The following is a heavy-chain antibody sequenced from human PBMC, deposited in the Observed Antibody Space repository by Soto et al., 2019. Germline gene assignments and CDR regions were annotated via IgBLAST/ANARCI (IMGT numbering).Heavy chain of an antibody. V-gene: IGHV3-23*01. CDR1: GFTFSSYA. J-gene: IGHJ6*02. Sequence: EVQLLESGGGLVQPGGSLRLSCAASGFTFSSYAMSWVRQAPGKGLEWVSAISGSGGSTYYADSVKGRFTISRDNSKNTLYLHMNSLRAEDTAVYYCAKDRAVRSGWGYYYYGMDVWGQGTTVTVSS. CDR2: ISGSGGST. D-gene: IGHD6-19*01. CDR3: AKDRAVRSGWGYYYYGMDV.